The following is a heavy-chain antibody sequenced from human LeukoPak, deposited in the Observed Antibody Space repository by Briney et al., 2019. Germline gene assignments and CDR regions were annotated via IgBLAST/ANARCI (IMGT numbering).Heavy chain of an antibody. D-gene: IGHD6-13*01. CDR1: GGSTSSYY. Sequence: SETLSLTCSVSGGSTSSYYWSWIRQPPGKGLEYIGYIYYSGSTNYNPSLKSRVTMSIDTSKNQFSLKLRSVTAADTAVYYCARGVAAADSQLNCFGPWGQGTLVTVSP. CDR3: ARGVAAADSQLNCFGP. V-gene: IGHV4-59*01. J-gene: IGHJ5*02. CDR2: IYYSGST.